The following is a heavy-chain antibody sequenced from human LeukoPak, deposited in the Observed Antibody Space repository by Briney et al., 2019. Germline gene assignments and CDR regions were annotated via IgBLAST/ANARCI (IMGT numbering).Heavy chain of an antibody. J-gene: IGHJ4*02. CDR3: AIEPGNIVVVPAPTGPFDY. V-gene: IGHV3-21*01. CDR2: ISSSSSYI. Sequence: GGSLRLSCAASGFTFSSYSMNWVRQAPGKGLEWVSSISSSSSYIYYADSVKGRFTISRDNAKNSLYLQMNSLRAEDTAVYYCAIEPGNIVVVPAPTGPFDYWGQGTLVTVSS. CDR1: GFTFSSYS. D-gene: IGHD2-2*01.